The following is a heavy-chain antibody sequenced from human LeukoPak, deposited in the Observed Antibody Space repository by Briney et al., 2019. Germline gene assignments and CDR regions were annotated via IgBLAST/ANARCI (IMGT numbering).Heavy chain of an antibody. Sequence: PSETLSLTCTVSGGSISSGSYYWSWIRQPAGKGLEWIGRIYTSGSTNYNPPLKSRVTISVDTSKNQFSLKLSSVTAADTAVYYCARGVGGGIIGDYYYYYMDVWGKGTTVTVSS. CDR2: IYTSGST. CDR3: ARGVGGGIIGDYYYYYMDV. J-gene: IGHJ6*03. CDR1: GGSISSGSYY. V-gene: IGHV4-61*02. D-gene: IGHD3-16*01.